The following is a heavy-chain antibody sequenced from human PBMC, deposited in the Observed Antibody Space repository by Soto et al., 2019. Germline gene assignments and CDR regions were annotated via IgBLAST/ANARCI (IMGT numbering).Heavy chain of an antibody. V-gene: IGHV3-30*18. CDR3: AKAVAGTYFDY. Sequence: GGSLRLSCAASGFTFSSYGMHWVRQAPGKGLEWVAVISYDGSNKYYADSVKGRFTISRDNSKNTLYLQMNSLRAEDTAVYYCAKAVAGTYFDYWGQGTLVTVSS. D-gene: IGHD6-19*01. CDR1: GFTFSSYG. CDR2: ISYDGSNK. J-gene: IGHJ4*02.